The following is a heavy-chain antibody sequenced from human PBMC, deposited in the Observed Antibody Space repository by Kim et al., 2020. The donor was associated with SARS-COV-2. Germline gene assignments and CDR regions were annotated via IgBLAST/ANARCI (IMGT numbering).Heavy chain of an antibody. D-gene: IGHD1-26*01. CDR1: GFSVSSNY. V-gene: IGHV3-53*01. J-gene: IGHJ4*02. CDR2: IYSGDST. Sequence: GGSLRLSCAASGFSVSSNYMTWVRQAPGKGLDWVSIIYSGDSTDYADSVKGRFTISRDNSKNTLYLQMNSVRAEDSAVYYCARGPPDLLNFFDYWGQGTLVTVSS. CDR3: ARGPPDLLNFFDY.